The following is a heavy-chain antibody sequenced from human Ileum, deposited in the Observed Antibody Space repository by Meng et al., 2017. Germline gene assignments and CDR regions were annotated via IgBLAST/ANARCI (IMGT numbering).Heavy chain of an antibody. V-gene: IGHV4-4*02. CDR2: IHHSGTT. Sequence: SGPGRVKPWGRLSLTCAVSGGSISRSIWWSWVRQPPEKGLEWIGEIHHSGTTNYSPSLKSRLTISVDRSKNQFSLKLQSVTAADSAVYFCARGVVSGSHYDTYWGRGILVTVSS. D-gene: IGHD3-10*01. J-gene: IGHJ4*02. CDR3: ARGVVSGSHYDTY. CDR1: GGSISRSIW.